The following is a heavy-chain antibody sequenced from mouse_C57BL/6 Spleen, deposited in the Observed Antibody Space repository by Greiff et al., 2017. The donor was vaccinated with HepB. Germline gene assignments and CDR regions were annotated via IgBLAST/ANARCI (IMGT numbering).Heavy chain of an antibody. D-gene: IGHD2-4*01. CDR2: IDPSDSYT. V-gene: IGHV1-69*01. CDR3: ARRDYDRDY. CDR1: GYTFTSYW. J-gene: IGHJ2*01. Sequence: QVQLQQPGAELVMPGASVKLSCKASGYTFTSYWMHWVKQRPGQSLEWIGEIDPSDSYTNYNQKFKGKSTLTVDKSSSTAYMQLSSLTSEDSAVYYCARRDYDRDYWGQGTTLTVSS.